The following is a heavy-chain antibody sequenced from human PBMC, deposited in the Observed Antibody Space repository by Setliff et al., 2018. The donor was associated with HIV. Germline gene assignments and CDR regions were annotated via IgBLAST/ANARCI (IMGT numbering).Heavy chain of an antibody. V-gene: IGHV4-34*01. CDR1: GESFSGYY. CDR3: ARGAPYCNHGICHLFDY. CDR2: ISHSGRA. J-gene: IGHJ4*02. D-gene: IGHD2-8*01. Sequence: PSETLSLTCAVYGESFSGYYWSWIRQPAGKGLEWLGEISHSGRAKYNPSLKSRVTISVDTSKNQFSLRLSSVTAADTAVYYCARGAPYCNHGICHLFDYWGQGNLVTVSS.